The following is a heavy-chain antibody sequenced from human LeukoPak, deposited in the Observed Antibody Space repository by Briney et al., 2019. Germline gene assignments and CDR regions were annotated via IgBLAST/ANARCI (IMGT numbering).Heavy chain of an antibody. CDR1: GFTFSSYW. CDR2: IKQDGSEK. J-gene: IGHJ4*02. Sequence: GGSLRLSCAASGFTFSSYWMSWVRQAPGKGLEWVANIKQDGSEKYYVDSVKGRFTISRDNAKNSLYLQMNSLRAEDTAVYYCVKESKYSRRLDYWGQGTLVTVSS. V-gene: IGHV3-7*01. CDR3: VKESKYSRRLDY. D-gene: IGHD6-6*01.